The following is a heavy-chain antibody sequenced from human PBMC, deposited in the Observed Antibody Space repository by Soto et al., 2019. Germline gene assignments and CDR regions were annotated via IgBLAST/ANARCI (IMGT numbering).Heavy chain of an antibody. J-gene: IGHJ4*02. D-gene: IGHD1-26*01. Sequence: QVQLQESGPGLVKPSETLSLTCTVSGGSISSYYCSWIRQPAGQGLEWIGRIYTSGSTNYNPSLKSRVTMSVDTSKNQCSLKLSSVTAADTAGDYCARCRIGGAIASFDYWGQGTLVTVSS. CDR3: ARCRIGGAIASFDY. V-gene: IGHV4-4*07. CDR1: GGSISSYY. CDR2: IYTSGST.